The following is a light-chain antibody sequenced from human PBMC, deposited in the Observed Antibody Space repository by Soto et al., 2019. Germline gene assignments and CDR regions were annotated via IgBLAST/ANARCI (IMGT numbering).Light chain of an antibody. CDR1: QTVGNY. J-gene: IGKJ3*01. CDR3: QQRKNRVT. Sequence: EIVLTQSPATLSLSPGERATLSCSASQTVGNYLAWYQQKPGQAPRLLIYDASSRATGVPARFSGSGSGTDFTLTISSLEPEDFAVYYCQQRKNRVTFGPGTTVDIK. CDR2: DAS. V-gene: IGKV3-11*01.